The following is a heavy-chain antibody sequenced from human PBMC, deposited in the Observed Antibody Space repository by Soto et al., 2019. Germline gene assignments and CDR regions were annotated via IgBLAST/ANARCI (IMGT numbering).Heavy chain of an antibody. J-gene: IGHJ4*02. D-gene: IGHD2-15*01. Sequence: QVQLVQSGAEVKKPGASVKVSCKASGYTFTSYGISWVRQAPGQGLEWMGWISAYNGNTNYAQKLQGRVTMTTSTSTSTAYTELRSLRSDDTAVYYCVVAAQPYYFDYWGQGTLVTVSS. CDR1: GYTFTSYG. V-gene: IGHV1-18*01. CDR3: VVAAQPYYFDY. CDR2: ISAYNGNT.